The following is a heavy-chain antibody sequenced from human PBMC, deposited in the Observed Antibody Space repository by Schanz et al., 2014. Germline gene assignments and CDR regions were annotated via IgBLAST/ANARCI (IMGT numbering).Heavy chain of an antibody. V-gene: IGHV3-48*04. D-gene: IGHD1-1*01. CDR3: ARDRRNADLDY. CDR2: IGNGGVTI. Sequence: ERLVESGGGVVQPGRSLRLSCAASGFIFSNYGMHWVRQAPGGGLEWVSYIGNGGVTIYYADSVKGRFTISRDNSKNSLYLQMNSLRAEDTAVYYCARDRRNADLDYWGQGTLVTVSS. CDR1: GFIFSNYG. J-gene: IGHJ4*02.